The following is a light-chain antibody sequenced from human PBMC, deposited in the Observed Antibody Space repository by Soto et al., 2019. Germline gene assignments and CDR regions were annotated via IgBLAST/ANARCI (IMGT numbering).Light chain of an antibody. V-gene: IGLV2-14*01. CDR3: STYTTSRTLV. J-gene: IGLJ1*01. CDR1: NSDVGGYEY. Sequence: QSALTQPASVSGSPGQSITISCTGTNSDVGGYEYVSWYQQHPGKVPKLMISEVSNRPSGASNRFSGSKSGNTDSLTISGLQAEDEADYYCSTYTTSRTLVFGTGTKLTVL. CDR2: EVS.